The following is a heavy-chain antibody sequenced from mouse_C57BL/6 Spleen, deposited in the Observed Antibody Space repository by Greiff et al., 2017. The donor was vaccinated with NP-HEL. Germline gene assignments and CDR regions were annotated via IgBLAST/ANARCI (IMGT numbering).Heavy chain of an antibody. Sequence: VQLQESGAELARPGASVKMSCKASGYTFTSYTMHWVKQRPGQGLEWIGYINPSSGYTKYNQKFKDKATLTADKSSSTAYRQLSSLTSEDSAVYYCAMPNWDVGYFDVWGTGTTVTVSS. D-gene: IGHD4-1*02. CDR2: INPSSGYT. CDR3: AMPNWDVGYFDV. V-gene: IGHV1-4*01. CDR1: GYTFTSYT. J-gene: IGHJ1*03.